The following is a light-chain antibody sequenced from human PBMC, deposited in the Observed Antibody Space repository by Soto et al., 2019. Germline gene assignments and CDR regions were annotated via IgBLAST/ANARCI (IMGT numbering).Light chain of an antibody. CDR2: GNS. CDR1: SSNIGAGYD. J-gene: IGLJ3*02. CDR3: QSYDSSLSGWV. Sequence: QSVLTQPPSVSGAPGQRVTISCTGSSSNIGAGYDVHWYQQLPGTAPKLLIYGNSNRPSGVPDRLSGSKSGTSASLAITGLRAEEEADYYCQSYDSSLSGWVFGGGTKLTVL. V-gene: IGLV1-40*01.